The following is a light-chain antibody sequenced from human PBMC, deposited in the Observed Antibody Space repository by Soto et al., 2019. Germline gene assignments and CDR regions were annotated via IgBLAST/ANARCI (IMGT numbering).Light chain of an antibody. CDR2: ETS. CDR3: QQYDSSPAT. Sequence: EVLLTQSPVTLSLSPGERATLSCRASQSVRKYLAWYQQKRGQPPRLLIHETSSRATGVPARLSGSASGTDFTLTISRVEPEDFAVYYCQQYDSSPATFGQGTKV. V-gene: IGKV3-20*01. J-gene: IGKJ1*01. CDR1: QSVRKY.